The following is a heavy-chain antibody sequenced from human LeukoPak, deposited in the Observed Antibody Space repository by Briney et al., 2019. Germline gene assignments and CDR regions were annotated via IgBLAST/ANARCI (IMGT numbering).Heavy chain of an antibody. CDR1: GFTFSSYW. J-gene: IGHJ6*03. Sequence: GGSLRLSCAASGFTFSSYWMSWVRQAPGKGLEWVANIKQDGSEKYYVDSVKGRFTISRDNAKNSLYLQMNSLRAEDTAVYYCARDKSITIFGVVTLYPSEYYYYYMDVWGKGTTVTVSS. D-gene: IGHD3-3*01. CDR3: ARDKSITIFGVVTLYPSEYYYYYMDV. CDR2: IKQDGSEK. V-gene: IGHV3-7*01.